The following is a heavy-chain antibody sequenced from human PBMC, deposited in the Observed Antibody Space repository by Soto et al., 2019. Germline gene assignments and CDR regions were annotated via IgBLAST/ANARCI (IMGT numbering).Heavy chain of an antibody. J-gene: IGHJ4*02. Sequence: PGGSLRLSCAASGFTFNTYTMNWVRQAPGKGLEWVSSISSRSIYIYYADSVTGRFTISRDDSRNSLYLQMNSLRAEDTAVYYCAREALGESGLDYWGQGTLVTVSS. CDR3: AREALGESGLDY. CDR1: GFTFNTYT. V-gene: IGHV3-21*01. D-gene: IGHD3-10*01. CDR2: ISSRSIYI.